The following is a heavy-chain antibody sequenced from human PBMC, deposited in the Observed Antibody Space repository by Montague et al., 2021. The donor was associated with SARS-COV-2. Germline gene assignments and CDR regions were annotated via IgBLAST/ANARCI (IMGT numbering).Heavy chain of an antibody. CDR2: INDSGIT. Sequence: SETLSLTCTVYGGSFSGYYWSRIRQPTGKGLEWIGEINDSGITNYTPSLKSRFAMSVDTSKNQFSLKLNSVTAADTAVYYCSRGGLGGSDVRGQGTLVTVSS. CDR3: SRGGLGGSDV. CDR1: GGSFSGYY. D-gene: IGHD3-16*01. J-gene: IGHJ4*02. V-gene: IGHV4-34*01.